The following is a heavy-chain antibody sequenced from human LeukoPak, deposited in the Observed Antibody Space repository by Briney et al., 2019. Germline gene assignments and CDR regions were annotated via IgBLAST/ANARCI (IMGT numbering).Heavy chain of an antibody. J-gene: IGHJ6*02. Sequence: GGSLRLSCAASGFTFSSYAMSWVRQAPRKGLEWVSAISGSGGSTYYADSVKGRFTISRDNSKNTLYLQMNSLRAEDTAVYYCAKDDYSNYGYYYYGMDAWGQGTTVTVSS. CDR3: AKDDYSNYGYYYYGMDA. CDR2: ISGSGGST. V-gene: IGHV3-23*01. CDR1: GFTFSSYA. D-gene: IGHD4-11*01.